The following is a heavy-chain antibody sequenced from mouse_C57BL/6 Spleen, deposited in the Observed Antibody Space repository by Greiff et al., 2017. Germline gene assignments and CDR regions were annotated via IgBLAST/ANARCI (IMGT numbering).Heavy chain of an antibody. CDR1: GYTFTSYW. CDR2: IDPSDSYT. V-gene: IGHV1-69*01. CDR3: ARLIATVVADY. Sequence: VQLQQPGAELVMPGASVKLSCKASGYTFTSYWMHWVKQRPGQGLEWIGEIDPSDSYTNYNQQFKGKSTLTVDKSSSTAYMQLSSLTSEDSAVYYCARLIATVVADYWGQGTTLTVSS. J-gene: IGHJ2*01. D-gene: IGHD1-1*01.